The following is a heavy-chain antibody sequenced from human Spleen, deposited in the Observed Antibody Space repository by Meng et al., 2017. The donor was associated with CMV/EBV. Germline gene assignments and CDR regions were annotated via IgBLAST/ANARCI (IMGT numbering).Heavy chain of an antibody. Sequence: GESLKISCAASGFRFTAYSMSWVRQAPGKGLEWISYITESSMTIHYAGSVRGRFTISRDNAKNSVYLQMNSLRAEDTAVYYCARVSLRVDFWSGYEIDYWGQGTLVTVSS. D-gene: IGHD3-3*01. CDR2: ITESSMTI. V-gene: IGHV3-48*04. CDR1: GFRFTAYS. J-gene: IGHJ4*02. CDR3: ARVSLRVDFWSGYEIDY.